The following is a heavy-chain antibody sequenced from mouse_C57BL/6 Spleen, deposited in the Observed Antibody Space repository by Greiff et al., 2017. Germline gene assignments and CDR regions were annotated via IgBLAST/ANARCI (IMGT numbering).Heavy chain of an antibody. V-gene: IGHV1-82*01. CDR1: GYAFSSSW. CDR3: ARGDDVFDY. CDR2: IYPGDGDT. Sequence: VQLQQSGPELVKPGASVKISCKASGYAFSSSWMNWVKQRPGKGLEWIGRIYPGDGDTNYNGKFKGKATLTADKSSSTAYMQLSSLTSEDSAVYFCARGDDVFDYWGQGTTLTVSS. D-gene: IGHD2-3*01. J-gene: IGHJ2*01.